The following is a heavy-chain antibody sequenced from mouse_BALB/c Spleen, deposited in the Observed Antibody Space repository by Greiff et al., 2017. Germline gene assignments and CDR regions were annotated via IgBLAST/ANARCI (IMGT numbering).Heavy chain of an antibody. Sequence: QVQLQQPGAELVKPGASVKMSCKASGYTFTSYWMHWVKQRPGQGLEWIGYINPSTGYTEYNQKFKDKATLTADKSSSTAYMQLSSLTSEDSAVYYCAREGLAWGQGTLVTVSA. J-gene: IGHJ3*01. CDR3: AREGLA. CDR2: INPSTGYT. D-gene: IGHD3-3*01. V-gene: IGHV1S26*01. CDR1: GYTFTSYW.